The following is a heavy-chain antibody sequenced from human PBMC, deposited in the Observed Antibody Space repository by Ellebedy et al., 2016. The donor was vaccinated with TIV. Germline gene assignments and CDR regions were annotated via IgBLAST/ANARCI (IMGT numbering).Heavy chain of an antibody. J-gene: IGHJ5*02. CDR3: ARRGAYGDYAVQINTWLDP. D-gene: IGHD4-17*01. CDR1: GFSFRSYW. CDR2: IYQDGSEI. V-gene: IGHV3-7*01. Sequence: PGGSLRLSCEASGFSFRSYWMTWVRQAPGKGLEWVANIYQDGSEILYLDSVKGRFTVSRDNTKNSLYLQMNSLRAEDTGVYFCARRGAYGDYAVQINTWLDPWGQGTLVTVSP.